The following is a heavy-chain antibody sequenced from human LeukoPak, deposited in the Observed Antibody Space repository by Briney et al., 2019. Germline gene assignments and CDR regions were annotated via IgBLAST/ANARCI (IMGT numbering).Heavy chain of an antibody. CDR1: GFTFSSYS. J-gene: IGHJ4*02. D-gene: IGHD2-2*01. CDR3: AREGGGYCSSTSCYGWY. V-gene: IGHV3-48*01. CDR2: ISSSSSTI. Sequence: PGGSLRLSCAASGFTFSSYSMNWVRRAPGKGLEWVSYISSSSSTIYYADSVKGRFTISRDNAKNSLYLQMNSLRAEDTAVYYCAREGGGYCSSTSCYGWYWGQRTLVTVSS.